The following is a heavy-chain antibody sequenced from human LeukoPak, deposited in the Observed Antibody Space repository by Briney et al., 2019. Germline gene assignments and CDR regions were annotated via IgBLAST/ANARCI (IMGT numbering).Heavy chain of an antibody. J-gene: IGHJ4*02. D-gene: IGHD7-27*01. CDR1: GASISRGSYY. CDR3: ARDPAPGASGFDY. Sequence: SETLSLTCTVSGASISRGSYYWNWIRQPAGKGLEWIGRISTSGTTNYWPSLKSRVTISLDTSKNQFSLNLSSVTAADTAVYYCARDPAPGASGFDYWGQGILVTVSS. V-gene: IGHV4-61*02. CDR2: ISTSGTT.